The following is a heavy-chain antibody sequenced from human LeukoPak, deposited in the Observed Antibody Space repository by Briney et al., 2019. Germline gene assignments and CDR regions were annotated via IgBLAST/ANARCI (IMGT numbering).Heavy chain of an antibody. CDR3: ARDQAVVVIAMGY. J-gene: IGHJ4*02. Sequence: ASVKVSCKASGYTFPGYYMHWVRQALGQGLEWMGWINPNSGGTNYTQKFQGRVTMTTDTSISTAYMELSRLRSDDTAVYYCARDQAVVVIAMGYWGQGTLVTVSS. D-gene: IGHD2-21*01. V-gene: IGHV1-2*02. CDR2: INPNSGGT. CDR1: GYTFPGYY.